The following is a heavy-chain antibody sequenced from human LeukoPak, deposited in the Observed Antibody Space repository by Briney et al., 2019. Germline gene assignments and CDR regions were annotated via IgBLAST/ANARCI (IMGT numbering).Heavy chain of an antibody. CDR2: IYYSGST. V-gene: IGHV4-30-4*08. CDR3: ARIIVVVPAAKYYYYMDV. CDR1: GGSISSDDYY. J-gene: IGHJ6*03. Sequence: SETLSLTCTVSGGSISSDDYYWSWIRQPPGKGLEWIGYIYYSGSTYYNPSLKSRVTISVDTSKNQFSLKLSSVTAADTAVYYYARIIVVVPAAKYYYYMDVWGKGATVTVSS. D-gene: IGHD2-2*01.